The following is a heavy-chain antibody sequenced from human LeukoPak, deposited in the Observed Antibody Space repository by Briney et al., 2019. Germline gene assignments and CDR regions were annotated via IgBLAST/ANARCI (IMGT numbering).Heavy chain of an antibody. V-gene: IGHV4-61*05. CDR1: GGSISSSSYY. Sequence: PSETLSLTCTVSGGSISSSSYYWGWIRQPTGKGLEWIGYIYYSGSTNYNPSLKSRVTISVDTSKNQLSLRLSSVTAADTAVYYCASHGSRRDFDYWGQGTLVTVSS. D-gene: IGHD3-10*01. CDR3: ASHGSRRDFDY. CDR2: IYYSGST. J-gene: IGHJ4*02.